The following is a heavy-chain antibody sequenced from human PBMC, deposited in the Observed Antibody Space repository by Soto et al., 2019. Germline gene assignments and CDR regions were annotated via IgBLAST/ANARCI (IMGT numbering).Heavy chain of an antibody. CDR2: ISGGGGT. CDR3: AKGVRSSSCYACFDF. D-gene: IGHD2-2*01. V-gene: IGHV3-23*01. Sequence: EVKLLESGGGLVQPGGSLRLSCAASGFTFSDYAMSWVRQAPGTGLEWVSGISGGGGTSYANSVKGRFTISRDNSKSTLYLQMNSLRAEDTAMYYCAKGVRSSSCYACFDFWGQGTLVTVSS. CDR1: GFTFSDYA. J-gene: IGHJ4*02.